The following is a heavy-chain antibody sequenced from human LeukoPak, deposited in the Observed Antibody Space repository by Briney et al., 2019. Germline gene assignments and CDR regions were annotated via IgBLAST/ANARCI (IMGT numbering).Heavy chain of an antibody. D-gene: IGHD2-2*01. J-gene: IGHJ4*02. V-gene: IGHV4-30-4*08. CDR2: IYYSGST. CDR1: GGSISSGDYY. CDR3: ARGLPQDIVVVPAAITDY. Sequence: PSETLSLTCTVSGGSISSGDYYWSWIRQPPGKGLEWIGYIYYSGSTYYNPSLKSRVTISVDTSKNQFSLKLSSVTAADTAVYYCARGLPQDIVVVPAAITDYWGQGTLVTVSS.